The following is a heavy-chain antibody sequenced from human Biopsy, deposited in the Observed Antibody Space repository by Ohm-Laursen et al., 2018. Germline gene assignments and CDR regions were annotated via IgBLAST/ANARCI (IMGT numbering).Heavy chain of an antibody. V-gene: IGHV3-33*01. CDR1: GFSFSSYG. CDR2: LWYDGTNK. CDR3: ARPTNARAGGAPFDI. J-gene: IGHJ3*02. Sequence: SLRLSCAASGFSFSSYGMHWVRQAPGKGLEWVAVLWYDGTNKYYADPVKGRFTISRDNSKNTLYLQMSSLRAEDTAMYYCARPTNARAGGAPFDIWGQGTMVTVSS. D-gene: IGHD1-1*01.